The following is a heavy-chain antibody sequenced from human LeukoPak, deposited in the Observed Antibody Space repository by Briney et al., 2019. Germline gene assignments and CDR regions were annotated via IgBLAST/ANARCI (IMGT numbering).Heavy chain of an antibody. CDR2: INPNSGGT. CDR3: ARQPYSSSVLYFDY. CDR1: GYTFTGYY. V-gene: IGHV1-2*02. D-gene: IGHD6-19*01. Sequence: ASVKVSCKASGYTFTGYYMHWVRQAPGQGLEWMGWINPNSGGTNYAQKFQGRVTMTRDTSISTAYMELSRLRSDDTAVYYCARQPYSSSVLYFDYWGQGTLVTVSS. J-gene: IGHJ4*02.